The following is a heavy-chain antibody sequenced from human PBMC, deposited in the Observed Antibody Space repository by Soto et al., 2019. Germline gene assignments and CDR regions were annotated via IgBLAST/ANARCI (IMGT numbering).Heavy chain of an antibody. CDR1: GFTFGDYA. D-gene: IGHD1-1*01. CDR2: IRSKAYGGTT. Sequence: GGSLRLSCTASGFTFGDYAMSWFRQAPGKGLEWVGFIRSKAYGGTTEYAASVKGRFTISGDDSKSIAYLQMNSLKTEDTAVYYCTRDLGWNDNWFDPWGQGTLVTVSS. CDR3: TRDLGWNDNWFDP. J-gene: IGHJ5*02. V-gene: IGHV3-49*03.